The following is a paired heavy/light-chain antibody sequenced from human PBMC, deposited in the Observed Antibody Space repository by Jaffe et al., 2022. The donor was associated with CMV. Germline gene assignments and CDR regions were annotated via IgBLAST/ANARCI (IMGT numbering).Heavy chain of an antibody. Sequence: QVQLQESGPGLVKPSETLSLTCTVSSGSISNYYWSWIRQSPGKGLEWIANIYYNGDTNYNPSLKSRVTILIDTSENQFSLKLKSVTAADTAVYFCARDPYGDRNWFDPWGQGILVTVSS. V-gene: IGHV4-59*01. CDR2: IYYNGDT. CDR1: SGSISNYY. CDR3: ARDPYGDRNWFDP. D-gene: IGHD4-17*01. J-gene: IGHJ5*02.
Light chain of an antibody. V-gene: IGLV3-9*01. Sequence: SLELTQPLAMSVALGQTARITCGEDNIGSRNVHWYQQKPGQAPVLVIYRDSNRPSGIPERFSGSNSGNTATLTISRVQAGDEADYFCQVWDSSTAVFGPGTKVTVL. J-gene: IGLJ1*01. CDR3: QVWDSSTAV. CDR2: RDS. CDR1: NIGSRN.